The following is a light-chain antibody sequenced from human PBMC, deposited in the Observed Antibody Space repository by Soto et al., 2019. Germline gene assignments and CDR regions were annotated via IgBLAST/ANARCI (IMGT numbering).Light chain of an antibody. V-gene: IGLV1-40*01. CDR2: ESN. CDR3: QSFDISLGGKV. CDR1: TSNIGAHND. Sequence: QLVLTQPPSVSGAPGQRVTISCTGSTSNIGAHNDVHWYQQLPGTAPKLLIYESNNRPSGVPDRFSGSKSGTSASLAISGLQAEDEADYYCQSFDISLGGKVFGGGTKVTVL. J-gene: IGLJ3*02.